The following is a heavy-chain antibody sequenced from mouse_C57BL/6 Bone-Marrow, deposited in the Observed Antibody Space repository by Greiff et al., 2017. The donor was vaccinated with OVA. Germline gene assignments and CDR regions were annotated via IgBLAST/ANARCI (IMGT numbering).Heavy chain of an antibody. V-gene: IGHV1-82*01. J-gene: IGHJ2*01. CDR3: ARFEGLRRGGFDY. CDR1: GYAFSSSW. CDR2: IYPGDGDT. D-gene: IGHD2-4*01. Sequence: VQLQQSGPELVKPGASVKISCKASGYAFSSSWMNWVKQRPGKGLEWIGRIYPGDGDTNYNGKFKGKATLTADKSSSTAYMQLSSLTSEDAAVYFSARFEGLRRGGFDYWGRGTTLTVSS.